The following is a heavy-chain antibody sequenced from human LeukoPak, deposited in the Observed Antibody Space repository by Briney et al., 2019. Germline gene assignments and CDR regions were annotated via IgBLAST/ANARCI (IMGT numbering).Heavy chain of an antibody. V-gene: IGHV4-39*07. D-gene: IGHD2-2*01. Sequence: SETLSLTCTVSGGSISSSTYYWGCIRQPPGEGLECIGTIYYSGSTYYNPSLQSRVTISVDTSKNQFSLKLSSVTAADTAVYYCARYHVLNRGVNWFDPWGQGTLVTVSS. CDR1: GGSISSSTYY. J-gene: IGHJ5*02. CDR3: ARYHVLNRGVNWFDP. CDR2: IYYSGST.